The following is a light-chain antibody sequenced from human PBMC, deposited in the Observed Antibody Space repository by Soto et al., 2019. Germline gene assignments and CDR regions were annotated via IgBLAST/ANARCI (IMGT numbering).Light chain of an antibody. CDR3: QQRFNWPRFT. J-gene: IGKJ2*01. V-gene: IGKV3-11*01. CDR2: DAS. CDR1: QSVSSY. Sequence: EIVLTQSPATLSLSPGERATLSCRASQSVSSYLAWYQQKPGQAPRLLIYDASNRATGIPARFSGGGSGTDFTLPISSLEPEDFAVYYCQQRFNWPRFTCGQGTKLEIK.